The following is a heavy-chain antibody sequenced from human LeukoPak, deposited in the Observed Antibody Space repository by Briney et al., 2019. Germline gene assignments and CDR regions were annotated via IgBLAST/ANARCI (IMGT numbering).Heavy chain of an antibody. V-gene: IGHV4-59*12. Sequence: SETLSLTCTVSGGSISSYYWSWIRQPPGKGLEWIGYIYYSGSTNYNPSLKSRVTISVDTSKNQFSLKLSPVTAADTAVYYCARWGYGDYDYFDYWGQGTLVTVSS. CDR3: ARWGYGDYDYFDY. CDR1: GGSISSYY. CDR2: IYYSGST. J-gene: IGHJ4*02. D-gene: IGHD4-17*01.